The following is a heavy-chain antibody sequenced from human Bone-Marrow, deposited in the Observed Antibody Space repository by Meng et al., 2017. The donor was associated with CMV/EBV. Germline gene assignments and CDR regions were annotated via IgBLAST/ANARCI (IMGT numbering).Heavy chain of an antibody. V-gene: IGHV4-59*01. CDR1: GGSINSYY. J-gene: IGHJ5*02. Sequence: SETLSLTCTVSGGSINSYYWSWIRQPPGKGLEWIGYVNYNGITNYNPSLKSRVTISVDTSKKQFSLKLTSVTAADTAVYYCARDASAAGTDWFDPWGQGTLVTVSS. D-gene: IGHD6-13*01. CDR3: ARDASAAGTDWFDP. CDR2: VNYNGIT.